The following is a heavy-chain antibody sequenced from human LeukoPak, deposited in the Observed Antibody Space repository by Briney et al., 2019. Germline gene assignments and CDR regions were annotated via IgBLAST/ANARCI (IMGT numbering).Heavy chain of an antibody. D-gene: IGHD3-22*01. J-gene: IGHJ4*02. CDR1: GFTFSSYD. V-gene: IGHV3-23*01. CDR3: AKVSWYNYDSSCSDY. Sequence: GGSLRLSCVVSGFTFSSYDMSWVRQAPGKGLEWVSAISGSGSTYYADSVKGRFTISRDNSKNTLYLQMSSLRDEDTAIYYCAKVSWYNYDSSCSDYWGQGTLVTVSS. CDR2: ISGSGST.